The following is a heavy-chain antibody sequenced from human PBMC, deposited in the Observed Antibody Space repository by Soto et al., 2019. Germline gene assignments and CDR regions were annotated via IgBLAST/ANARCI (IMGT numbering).Heavy chain of an antibody. D-gene: IGHD3-3*01. V-gene: IGHV3-48*01. Sequence: ESGGGLVQPGGSLRLSCAASGFTFSSYSMNWVRQAPGKGLEWVSYISSSSSTIYYADSVKGRFTISRDNAKNSLYLQMNSLRAEDTAVYYCARDVTIFGVVIRAFDIWGQGTMVTVSS. CDR3: ARDVTIFGVVIRAFDI. CDR1: GFTFSSYS. J-gene: IGHJ3*02. CDR2: ISSSSSTI.